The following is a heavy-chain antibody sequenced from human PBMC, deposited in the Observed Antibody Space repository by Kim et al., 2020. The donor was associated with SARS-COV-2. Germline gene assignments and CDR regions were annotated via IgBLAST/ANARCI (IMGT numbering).Heavy chain of an antibody. D-gene: IGHD5-12*01. CDR3: ARDGWDGYNGCDY. J-gene: IGHJ4*02. V-gene: IGHV4-59*01. Sequence: YNPALKSRVTISVDTSKNQFSLKLSSVTAADTAVYYCARDGWDGYNGCDYWGQGTLVTVSS.